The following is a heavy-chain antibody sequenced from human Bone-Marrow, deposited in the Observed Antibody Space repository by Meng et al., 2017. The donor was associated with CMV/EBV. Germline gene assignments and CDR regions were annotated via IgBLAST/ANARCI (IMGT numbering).Heavy chain of an antibody. D-gene: IGHD1-14*01. CDR2: TYYRSKWYN. J-gene: IGHJ6*02. CDR3: ARVSLAGTSCYYGMDV. V-gene: IGHV6-1*01. CDR1: GDSVSSNSAA. Sequence: SCAISGDSVSSNSAAWNWIRQSPSRGLEWLGRTYYRSKWYNDYAVSVKSRITINPDTSKNQFSLQLNSVTPEDTAVYYCARVSLAGTSCYYGMDVWGQGTTVTVSS.